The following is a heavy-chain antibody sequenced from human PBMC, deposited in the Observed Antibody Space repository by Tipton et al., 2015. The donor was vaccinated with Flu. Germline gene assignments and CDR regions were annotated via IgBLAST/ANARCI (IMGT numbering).Heavy chain of an antibody. V-gene: IGHV3-23*01. CDR2: IHNDGFT. Sequence: SLRLSCAASGFNIRQYAMTWVRQAPGKGLEWVSGIHNDGFTYYADSVKGRFTISGDNSKSTLYLQMNNLRAEDTAVYYCAREPGKYGYAFDIWGQGTMVTVSS. D-gene: IGHD4-17*01. J-gene: IGHJ3*02. CDR1: GFNIRQYA. CDR3: AREPGKYGYAFDI.